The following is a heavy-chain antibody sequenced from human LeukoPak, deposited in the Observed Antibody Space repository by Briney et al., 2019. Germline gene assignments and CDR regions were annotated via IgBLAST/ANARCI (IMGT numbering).Heavy chain of an antibody. D-gene: IGHD1-26*01. V-gene: IGHV3-23*01. J-gene: IGHJ6*01. CDR2: ISGSGDNT. CDR3: AKMKGHPLPKYYMDV. CDR1: GFTFSGFA. Sequence: PGGSLRLSCAASGFTFSGFAMSWVRRTPGKGLEWDSGISGSGDNTLYADSVKGRFTISRDNSKNTLYLEMNSLRAEDTAIYYCAKMKGHPLPKYYMDVWGQGTTVTVSS.